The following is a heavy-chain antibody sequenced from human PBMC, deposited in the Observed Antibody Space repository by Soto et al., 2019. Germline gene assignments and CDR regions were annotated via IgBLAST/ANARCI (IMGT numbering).Heavy chain of an antibody. CDR1: GFSVSNARMG. CDR2: IFSNDEK. Sequence: SGPTLVNPTETLTLTCTVSGFSVSNARMGVSWIRQPPGKALEWLAHIFSNDEKSYSTSLKSRLTISKDTSKSQVVLTMTNMDPVDTATYYCARTEYSSAGVFDPWGQGTLVTVSS. V-gene: IGHV2-26*01. J-gene: IGHJ5*02. CDR3: ARTEYSSAGVFDP. D-gene: IGHD6-6*01.